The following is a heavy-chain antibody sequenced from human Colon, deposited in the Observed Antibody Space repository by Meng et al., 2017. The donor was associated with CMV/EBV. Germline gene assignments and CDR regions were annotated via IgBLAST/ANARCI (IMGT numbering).Heavy chain of an antibody. CDR1: GFTFSSYA. J-gene: IGHJ4*02. CDR3: AKGWGYGDYG. Sequence: GESLKISCAASGFTFSSYAMSWVRQAPGKGLEWVSAISGSGGSTYYADSVKGRFTISRDNSKNTLCLQMNSLRAEDTAVYYCAKGWGYGDYGWGQGTLVTVSS. V-gene: IGHV3-23*01. D-gene: IGHD4-17*01. CDR2: ISGSGGST.